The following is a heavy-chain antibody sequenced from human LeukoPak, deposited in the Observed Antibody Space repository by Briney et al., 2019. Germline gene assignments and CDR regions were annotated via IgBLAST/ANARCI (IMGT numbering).Heavy chain of an antibody. CDR1: GGSISSSSYY. V-gene: IGHV4-39*07. Sequence: SETLSLTCTVSGGSISSSSYYWGWIRQPPGKGLEWIGSIYYSGSTYYNPSLKSRVTISVDTSKNQFSLKLSSVTAADTAVYYCARGGFTMIVVAHDAFDIWGQGTMVTVSS. CDR3: ARGGFTMIVVAHDAFDI. CDR2: IYYSGST. D-gene: IGHD3-22*01. J-gene: IGHJ3*02.